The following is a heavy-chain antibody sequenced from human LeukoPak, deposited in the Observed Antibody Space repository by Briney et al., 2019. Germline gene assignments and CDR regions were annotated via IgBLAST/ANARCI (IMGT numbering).Heavy chain of an antibody. J-gene: IGHJ5*02. V-gene: IGHV3-23*01. D-gene: IGHD3-16*02. CDR1: GFTFSSYA. CDR3: AKDRLRLGELLLYANWFDP. CDR2: ISGSGGST. Sequence: GGSLRLSCAASGFTFSSYAMSWVRQAPGKGLEWVSAISGSGGSTYYADSVKGRFTISRDNSKNTLYLQMNSLRAEDTAVYYCAKDRLRLGELLLYANWFDPWGQGTLVTVSS.